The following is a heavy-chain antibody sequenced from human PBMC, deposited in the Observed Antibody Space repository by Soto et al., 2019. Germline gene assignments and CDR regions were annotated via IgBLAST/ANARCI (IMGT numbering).Heavy chain of an antibody. J-gene: IGHJ4*02. D-gene: IGHD3-3*01. CDR1: GFTFSSYG. V-gene: IGHV3-33*01. CDR2: IWYDGSNK. CDR3: ARDFTIFGVVTHDFDY. Sequence: GGSLRLSCAASGFTFSSYGMHWVRQAPGKGLEWVAVIWYDGSNKYYADSVKGRFTISRDNSKNTLYLQMKSLRAEDTAVYYCARDFTIFGVVTHDFDYWGQGTLVTVSS.